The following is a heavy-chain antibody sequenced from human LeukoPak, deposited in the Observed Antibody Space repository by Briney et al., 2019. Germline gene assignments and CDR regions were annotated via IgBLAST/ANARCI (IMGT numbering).Heavy chain of an antibody. V-gene: IGHV3-23*01. CDR3: AKDRSCTNDICHGDFDY. J-gene: IGHJ4*01. CDR1: GFTFSSYA. Sequence: GGSVRLSCAASGFTFSSYAVSWVRQAPGKGLEWVSSISGSGGSTYSADSVKGRFTISRDNSKNTLYLQMNSLRAEDTALYYCAKDRSCTNDICHGDFDYWGQATLATVSS. CDR2: ISGSGGST. D-gene: IGHD2-8*01.